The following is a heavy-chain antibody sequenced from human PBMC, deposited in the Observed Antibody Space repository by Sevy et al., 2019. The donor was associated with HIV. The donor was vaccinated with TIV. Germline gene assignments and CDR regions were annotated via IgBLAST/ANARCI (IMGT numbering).Heavy chain of an antibody. CDR3: ARGLLYPPVYFDY. D-gene: IGHD2-2*02. Sequence: SETLSLTCTVSGGSISSYYWSWIRQPPGKGLEWIGYIYYSGSTNYNPSVKSRVTISVDTSKNQFSLKLSSVTAADPAVYSCARGLLYPPVYFDYWGQGTLVTVSS. V-gene: IGHV4-59*01. CDR2: IYYSGST. J-gene: IGHJ4*02. CDR1: GGSISSYY.